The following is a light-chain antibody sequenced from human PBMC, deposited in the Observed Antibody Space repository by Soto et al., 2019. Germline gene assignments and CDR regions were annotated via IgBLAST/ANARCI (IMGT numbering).Light chain of an antibody. CDR1: QSISSW. V-gene: IGKV1-5*03. CDR2: ETS. CDR3: QQYTSFPLT. Sequence: DVQMTQSPSTLSASVGDRVTITCRASQSISSWLAWYQQKPAKAPNLLIYETSNLESGVPLRFSGSGSGTEFTLTISSLQPDDFATYFCQQYTSFPLTFGGGTKVEI. J-gene: IGKJ4*01.